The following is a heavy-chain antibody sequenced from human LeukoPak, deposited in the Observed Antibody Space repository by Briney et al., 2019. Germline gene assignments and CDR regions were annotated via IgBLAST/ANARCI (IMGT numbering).Heavy chain of an antibody. CDR2: IYPGDSDT. CDR3: ARHSSVYGSGSGGFDP. D-gene: IGHD3-10*01. J-gene: IGHJ5*02. V-gene: IGHV5-51*01. CDR1: GYSFTSYW. Sequence: GESLKISCKGSGYSFTSYWIGWVRQMPGKGLEGMGIIYPGDSDTRYSPSLQGQVTISADKSITTAYLQWSSLKASDTAMYYCARHSSVYGSGSGGFDPWGQGTLVTVSS.